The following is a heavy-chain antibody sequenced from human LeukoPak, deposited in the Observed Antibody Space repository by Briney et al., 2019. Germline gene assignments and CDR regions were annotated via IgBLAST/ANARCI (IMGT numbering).Heavy chain of an antibody. CDR1: GGSISSNY. V-gene: IGHV4-59*08. CDR2: IFHTGST. D-gene: IGHD3-10*01. Sequence: KPSETLALTCTVSGGSISSNYWSWIRQPPGKALEWIGYIFHTGSTNYNPSLKSRVTISVDTSKNQFSLKLNSVTAADTAVYYCARHIRGAYYYFDYWGQGTLVTVSS. J-gene: IGHJ4*02. CDR3: ARHIRGAYYYFDY.